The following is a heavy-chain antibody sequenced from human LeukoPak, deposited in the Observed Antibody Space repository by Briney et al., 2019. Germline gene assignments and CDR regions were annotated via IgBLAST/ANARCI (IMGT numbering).Heavy chain of an antibody. D-gene: IGHD3-10*01. J-gene: IGHJ5*02. CDR3: ARGSYGSGGNWFDP. V-gene: IGHV4-59*01. CDR2: IYYSGST. Sequence: SETLSLTCSVSGGSISIYYWTWIRQPPGKGLEWIGYIYYSGSTNYNPSLKSRVTISVDTSKNQFSLKLSSVTAADTAVYYCARGSYGSGGNWFDPWGQGTLVTVSS. CDR1: GGSISIYY.